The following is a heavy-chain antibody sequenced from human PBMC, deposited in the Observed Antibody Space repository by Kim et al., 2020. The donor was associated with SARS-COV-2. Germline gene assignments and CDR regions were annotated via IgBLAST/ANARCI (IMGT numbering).Heavy chain of an antibody. J-gene: IGHJ5*02. CDR1: GGSISSSSYY. D-gene: IGHD3-10*01. CDR2: IYYSGST. V-gene: IGHV4-39*01. CDR3: ARSPPFFRYGSGRGWFDP. Sequence: SETLSLTCTVSGGSISSSSYYWGWIRQPPGKGLEWIGSIYYSGSTYYNPSLKSRVTISVDTSKNQFSLKLSSVTAADTAVYYCARSPPFFRYGSGRGWFDPWGQGTLVTVSS.